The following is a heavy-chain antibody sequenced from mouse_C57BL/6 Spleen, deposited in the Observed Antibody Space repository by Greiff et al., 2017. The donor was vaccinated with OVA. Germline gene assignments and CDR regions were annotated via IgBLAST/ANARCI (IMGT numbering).Heavy chain of an antibody. V-gene: IGHV1-50*01. J-gene: IGHJ4*01. Sequence: VQLQQPGAELVKPGASVKLSCKASGYTFTSYWMQWVKQRPGQGLEWIGEIDPSDSYTNYNQKFKGKATLTVDTSSSTAYMQLSSLTSEDSAVYYCARWVLRYSMDYWGKGTSVTVSS. CDR2: IDPSDSYT. CDR1: GYTFTSYW. CDR3: ARWVLRYSMDY. D-gene: IGHD1-1*01.